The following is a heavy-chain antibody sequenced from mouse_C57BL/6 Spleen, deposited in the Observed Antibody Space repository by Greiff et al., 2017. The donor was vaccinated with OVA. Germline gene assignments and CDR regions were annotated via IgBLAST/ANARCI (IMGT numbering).Heavy chain of an antibody. CDR3: ARGGCDV. V-gene: IGHV1-69*01. CDR2: IDPSDSYT. J-gene: IGHJ1*03. Sequence: VQLQQPGAELVMPGASVKLSCKASGYTFTSYWMHWVKQRPGQGLEWIGEIDPSDSYTNYNQKFKGKSTLTVDKSSSTAYMQLSSLTSEDSAVYYCARGGCDVWGTGTTVTVSS. CDR1: GYTFTSYW. D-gene: IGHD3-3*01.